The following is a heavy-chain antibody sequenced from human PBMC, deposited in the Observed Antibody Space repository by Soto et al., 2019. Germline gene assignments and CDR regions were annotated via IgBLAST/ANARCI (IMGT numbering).Heavy chain of an antibody. Sequence: PGGSLRLSCAASGFTFSSYAMSWVRQAPGKGLEWVSAISGSGGSTYYADSVKGRFTISRDNSKNTLYLQMNSLRAEDTAVYYCATYGSGGYSVYYYGMDGWGQGTTVTVSS. CDR2: ISGSGGST. D-gene: IGHD3-10*01. CDR3: ATYGSGGYSVYYYGMDG. V-gene: IGHV3-23*01. J-gene: IGHJ6*02. CDR1: GFTFSSYA.